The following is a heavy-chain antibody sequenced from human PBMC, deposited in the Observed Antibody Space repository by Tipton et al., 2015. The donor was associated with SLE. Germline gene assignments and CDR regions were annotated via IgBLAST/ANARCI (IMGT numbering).Heavy chain of an antibody. V-gene: IGHV3-30*02. J-gene: IGHJ6*02. CDR2: IPHHEKNQ. CDR3: AKDPPDYGMDV. Sequence: SLRLSCAASGFSFRRNGMHWVRQAPGKGLEWVAFIPHHEKNQYYADSVKGRFTISRDSYKNILYLQMNSLRHEDTGIHYCAKDPPDYGMDVWGQGTTVTVSS. CDR1: GFSFRRNG.